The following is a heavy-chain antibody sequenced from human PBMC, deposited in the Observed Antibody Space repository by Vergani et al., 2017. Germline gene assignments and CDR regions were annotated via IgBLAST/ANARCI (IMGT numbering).Heavy chain of an antibody. J-gene: IGHJ6*03. Sequence: EVQMVESGGGLVKPGGSLRLSCAASGFTFSSYAMSWVRQAPGKGLEWVSAISGSGGSTYYAESVKGRFTIPRDNSKNTLYLQMNSLRAEDTAVYYCAKARPGGDYVQHYYYYYMDVWGKGTTVTVSS. V-gene: IGHV3-23*04. CDR2: ISGSGGST. CDR1: GFTFSSYA. D-gene: IGHD4-17*01. CDR3: AKARPGGDYVQHYYYYYMDV.